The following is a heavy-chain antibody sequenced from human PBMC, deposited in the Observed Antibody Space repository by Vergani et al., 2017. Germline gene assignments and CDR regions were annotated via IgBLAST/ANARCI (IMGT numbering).Heavy chain of an antibody. CDR1: GGSISSYY. V-gene: IGHV4-59*01. J-gene: IGHJ4*02. CDR2: IYYSGST. Sequence: QVQLQESGPGLVKPSETLSLTCTVSGGSISSYYWSWIRQPPGKGLEWIGYIYYSGSTNSNPSLKSRVTISVDTSKNQFSLKLSSVTAADTAVYYCARVYVAGTLGVVDYWGQGTLVTVSS. D-gene: IGHD6-19*01. CDR3: ARVYVAGTLGVVDY.